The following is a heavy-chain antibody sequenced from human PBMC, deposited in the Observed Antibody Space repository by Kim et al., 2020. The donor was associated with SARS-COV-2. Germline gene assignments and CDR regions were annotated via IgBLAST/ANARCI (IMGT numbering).Heavy chain of an antibody. CDR3: ARSHDRSGRYFDY. J-gene: IGHJ4*02. CDR2: IYPGDSDT. V-gene: IGHV5-51*01. D-gene: IGHD3-22*01. CDR1: GYIFTSYW. Sequence: GESLKISCKASGYIFTSYWIGWVRQMPGKGLEWMGSIYPGDSDTRYSPSFQGQVTISADKSITTAFLQWSSLKASDTAMYYCARSHDRSGRYFDYWGQGALVTVSS.